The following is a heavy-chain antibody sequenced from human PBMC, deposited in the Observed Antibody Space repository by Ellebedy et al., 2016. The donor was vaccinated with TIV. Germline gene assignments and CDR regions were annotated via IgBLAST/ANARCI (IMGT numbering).Heavy chain of an antibody. D-gene: IGHD5-12*01. CDR3: AILPEPRERSGYEDY. CDR2: TNPNSGGT. Sequence: ASVKVSCKASGYTFTSYAISWVRQAPGQGLEWMGWTNPNSGGTNYAQKFQGRVTMTRDTSISTAYMELSRLRSDDTAVYYCAILPEPRERSGYEDYWGQGTLVTVSS. V-gene: IGHV1-2*02. J-gene: IGHJ4*02. CDR1: GYTFTSYA.